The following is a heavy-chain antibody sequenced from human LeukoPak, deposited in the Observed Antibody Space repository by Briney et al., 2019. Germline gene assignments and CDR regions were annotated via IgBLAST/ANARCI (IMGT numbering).Heavy chain of an antibody. Sequence: SGGSLRLSCAASGFTFSSYGMHWVRQAPGKGLEWVAFIRYDGSNKYYADSVKGRFTISRDNSKNTLYLQMNSLRAEDTAVYYCASEFCSGGSWPLNWFDPWGQGTLVTVSS. V-gene: IGHV3-30*02. CDR2: IRYDGSNK. J-gene: IGHJ5*02. CDR3: ASEFCSGGSWPLNWFDP. D-gene: IGHD2-15*01. CDR1: GFTFSSYG.